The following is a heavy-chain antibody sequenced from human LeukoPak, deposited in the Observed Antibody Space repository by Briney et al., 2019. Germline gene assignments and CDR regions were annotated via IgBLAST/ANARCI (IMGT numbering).Heavy chain of an antibody. CDR3: ARVSLGYSRTWDLDY. CDR2: IYSSGST. CDR1: GGSISTYY. J-gene: IGHJ4*02. V-gene: IGHV4-59*01. Sequence: PSETLSLTCTVSGGSISTYYWSWIRQPPGKGLEWIGYIYSSGSTNYNPSLKSRVTISVDTSKNQFSLKVSSVTAGDAAVYYCARVSLGYSRTWDLDYWGQGTLVIVSS. D-gene: IGHD6-13*01.